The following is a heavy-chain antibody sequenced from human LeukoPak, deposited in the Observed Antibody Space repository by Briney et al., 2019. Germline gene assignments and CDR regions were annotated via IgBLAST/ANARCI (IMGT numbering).Heavy chain of an antibody. Sequence: GESLKISCKASGYTFTDYWVAWVRQMPGKGLEWMGLIYPGESETRYNPSFQGHVTMSVDNSINTAYLLWSSLQASDAAIYYCARGRWSVATKWFDPWGQGTLVTVSA. J-gene: IGHJ5*02. CDR2: IYPGESET. V-gene: IGHV5-51*01. CDR1: GYTFTDYW. CDR3: ARGRWSVATKWFDP. D-gene: IGHD4-23*01.